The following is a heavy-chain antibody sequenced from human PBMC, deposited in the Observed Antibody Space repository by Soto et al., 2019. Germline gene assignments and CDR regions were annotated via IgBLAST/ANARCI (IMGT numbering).Heavy chain of an antibody. CDR3: ARSPEATVTAFDF. CDR2: IYYSGST. J-gene: IGHJ4*02. Sequence: SETLSLTCAVSGGSISSGCYYWSWIRQRPGKGLEWIGYIYYSGSTYYNPSLKSRVTISVDTSKNQFSLKLSSVTAADTAVYYCARSPEATVTAFDFWGLGTLVTVSS. V-gene: IGHV4-31*11. CDR1: GGSISSGCYY. D-gene: IGHD4-17*01.